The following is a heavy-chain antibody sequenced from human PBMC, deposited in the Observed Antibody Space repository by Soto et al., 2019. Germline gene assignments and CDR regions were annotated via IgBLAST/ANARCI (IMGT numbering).Heavy chain of an antibody. CDR3: ARGASGRYYMDV. Sequence: EVQLVESGGVLFNPGGSLRLSCEPPGLTFSSHWMHWVRQAPGRGLVWVSRINSDGSRINYADSVKGRLTISRDNAKNTVYLQMNSLRAEDTAVYICARGASGRYYMDVWGKGTTVTVSS. V-gene: IGHV3-74*01. D-gene: IGHD3-10*01. CDR2: INSDGSRI. J-gene: IGHJ6*03. CDR1: GLTFSSHW.